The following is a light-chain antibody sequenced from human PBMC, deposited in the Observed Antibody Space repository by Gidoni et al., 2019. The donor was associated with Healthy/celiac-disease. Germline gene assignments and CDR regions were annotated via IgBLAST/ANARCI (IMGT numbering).Light chain of an antibody. CDR1: KLGDKY. CDR3: QAWDSSTAHVV. V-gene: IGLV3-1*01. Sequence: SYELTQPPSVSVSPGQTASITCSGDKLGDKYACWYQQKPGHSPVLVIYQDSKRPSGLPERFSGSNSGNTATLTISGTQAMDEADYYCQAWDSSTAHVVFGGGTKLTVL. CDR2: QDS. J-gene: IGLJ2*01.